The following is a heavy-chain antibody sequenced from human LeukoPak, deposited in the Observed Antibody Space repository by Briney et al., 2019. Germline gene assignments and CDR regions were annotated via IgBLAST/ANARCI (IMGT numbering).Heavy chain of an antibody. CDR2: IYYSGST. Sequence: GSLRLSCAASGFTFDDYAMHWIRQPPGKGLEWIGYIYYSGSTNYNPSLKSRVTISVDTSKNQFSLKLSSVTAADTAVYYCARGDWNGEYFDYWGQGTLVTVSS. CDR3: ARGDWNGEYFDY. J-gene: IGHJ4*02. D-gene: IGHD1-1*01. CDR1: GFTFDDYA. V-gene: IGHV4-59*01.